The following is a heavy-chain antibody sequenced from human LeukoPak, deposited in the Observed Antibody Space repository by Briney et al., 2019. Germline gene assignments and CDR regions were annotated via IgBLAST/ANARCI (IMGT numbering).Heavy chain of an antibody. D-gene: IGHD6-13*01. CDR1: GFTFSNYA. CDR3: AKDSAEKANSGGDLYSSSWNAFDY. J-gene: IGHJ4*02. V-gene: IGHV3-23*01. CDR2: ISNSGDTT. Sequence: PGGSLRLSCAASGFTFSNYAMYWVRQAPGKGLEWVSVISNSGDTTYYADSVKGRFTISRDNSKSTLYLQMKSLRAEDTAVYYCAKDSAEKANSGGDLYSSSWNAFDYWGQGTLVTVSS.